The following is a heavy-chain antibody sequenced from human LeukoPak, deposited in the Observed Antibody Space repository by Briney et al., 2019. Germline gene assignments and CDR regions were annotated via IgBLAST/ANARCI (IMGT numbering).Heavy chain of an antibody. CDR1: GGTFSSYA. V-gene: IGHV1-69*13. CDR2: IVPIFGTA. Sequence: GASVKVSRKASGGTFSSYAISWVRQAPGQGLEWMGGIVPIFGTANYAQKFQGRVTITADESTSTAYMELSSLRSEDTAVYYCAREGITIFGVVTEVGWKYGMDVWGQGTTVTVSS. J-gene: IGHJ6*02. CDR3: AREGITIFGVVTEVGWKYGMDV. D-gene: IGHD3-3*01.